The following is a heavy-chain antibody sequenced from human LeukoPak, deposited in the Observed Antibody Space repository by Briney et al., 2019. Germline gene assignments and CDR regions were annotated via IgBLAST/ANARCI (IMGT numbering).Heavy chain of an antibody. CDR2: ISASGSNT. CDR3: AKDKWSLTQYYFDY. Sequence: GGSLRLSCAASGFTFSNYAMSWVRQAPGKGLEWVSGISASGSNTYYADSVKVLFTISRDNSRNTLYVQMNSLRAEDTALYYCAKDKWSLTQYYFDYWGQGTLVTVSS. J-gene: IGHJ4*02. D-gene: IGHD2-15*01. CDR1: GFTFSNYA. V-gene: IGHV3-23*01.